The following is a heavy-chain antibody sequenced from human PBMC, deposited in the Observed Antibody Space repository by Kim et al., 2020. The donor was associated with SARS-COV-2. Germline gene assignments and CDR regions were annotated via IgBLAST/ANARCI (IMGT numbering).Heavy chain of an antibody. CDR2: MYYSGSA. CDR1: GGSVSSGSHF. D-gene: IGHD3-22*01. J-gene: IGHJ3*02. CDR3: ARCHYYDSEGYWNDAFAI. V-gene: IGHV4-61*01. Sequence: SETLSLTCSVSGGSVSSGSHFWSWIRQPPGKRLEWIGYMYYSGSANYNPSLQSRVTISMDTSKNQFSLKLNSVTAADTAVYYCARCHYYDSEGYWNDAFAIWGQGTMVTVSS.